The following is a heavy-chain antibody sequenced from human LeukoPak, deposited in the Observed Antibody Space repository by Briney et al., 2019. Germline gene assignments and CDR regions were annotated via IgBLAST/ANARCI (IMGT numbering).Heavy chain of an antibody. V-gene: IGHV3-43D*03. CDR3: AKGPYYYDSSGYLDDAFDI. D-gene: IGHD3-22*01. Sequence: GGSLRLSCAASGFTFDDYAMHWVRQAPGKGLEWVSLISWDGGSTYYADSVKGRFTISRDNSKNTLYLQMNSLRAEDTAVYYCAKGPYYYDSSGYLDDAFDIWGQGTMVTVSS. J-gene: IGHJ3*02. CDR1: GFTFDDYA. CDR2: ISWDGGST.